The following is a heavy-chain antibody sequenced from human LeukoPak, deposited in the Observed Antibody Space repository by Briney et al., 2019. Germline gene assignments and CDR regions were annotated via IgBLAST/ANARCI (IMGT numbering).Heavy chain of an antibody. Sequence: PVHVSCQASGGTFSCYAISWVGQAPGQGLGWMGGIIPIFGIVNYAQKFQGRVTITADESTSTAYMELSSLRSEDTAVYYCARVIMVRGVITHRSYFDYWGQGTLVTVSS. D-gene: IGHD3-10*01. CDR3: ARVIMVRGVITHRSYFDY. J-gene: IGHJ4*02. CDR1: GGTFSCYA. V-gene: IGHV1-69*01. CDR2: IIPIFGIV.